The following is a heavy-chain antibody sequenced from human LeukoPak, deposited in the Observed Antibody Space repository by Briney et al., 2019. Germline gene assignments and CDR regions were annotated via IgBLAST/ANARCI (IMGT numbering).Heavy chain of an antibody. Sequence: GGSLRLSCEPSGFTFDAYAMHWVRQAPGKGLEWVSLINKDGSATYYADSVKGRSTISRDNSKNSLYLQMNSLRSEDTALYYCATWAFYHSLDVWGQGTTVTVSS. D-gene: IGHD1-26*01. CDR2: INKDGSAT. J-gene: IGHJ6*02. V-gene: IGHV3-43*02. CDR3: ATWAFYHSLDV. CDR1: GFTFDAYA.